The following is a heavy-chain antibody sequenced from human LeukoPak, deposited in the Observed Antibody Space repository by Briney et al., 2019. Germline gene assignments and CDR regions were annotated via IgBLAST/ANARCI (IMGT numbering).Heavy chain of an antibody. CDR1: GFNFISYS. V-gene: IGHV3-21*01. CDR3: ARAMVRGVNDY. J-gene: IGHJ4*02. CDR2: ISSSSVYI. D-gene: IGHD3-10*01. Sequence: GGSLRLSCAASGFNFISYSINWVRQAPGKGLEWVSSISSSSVYIYYAESVKGRFTISRDNAKSSMYLQMSSLRAEDTAVYYCARAMVRGVNDYWGQGTLVTVSS.